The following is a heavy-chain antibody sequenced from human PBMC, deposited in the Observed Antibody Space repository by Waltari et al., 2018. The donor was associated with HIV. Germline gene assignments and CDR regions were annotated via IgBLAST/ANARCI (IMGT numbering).Heavy chain of an antibody. D-gene: IGHD6-19*01. Sequence: QVQLQESGPGLVKPSETLSLTCAVSGYSISRGYYWGWIRQPPGKGLEWIGSIFHTGTNYYIPSLKSRVTISLDTSKNQFSLRLSAVTAADTAVYYCAREGEHVSGIFYYWGQGTLVTVSS. J-gene: IGHJ4*02. V-gene: IGHV4-38-2*02. CDR2: IFHTGTN. CDR3: AREGEHVSGIFYY. CDR1: GYSISRGYY.